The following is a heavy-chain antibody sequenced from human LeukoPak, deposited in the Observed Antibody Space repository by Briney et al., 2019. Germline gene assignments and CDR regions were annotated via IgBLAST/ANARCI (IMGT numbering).Heavy chain of an antibody. V-gene: IGHV3-13*01. Sequence: GGSLRLSWAASGFTFSRDDMHWVRQATGKGLEWGSGMGTAGDTYDRGSVKRRFTISRENAKNSLYLQMNSLRAGDTAVYYCARGVPRYCSSTSCHNPFDYWGQGTLVTVSS. J-gene: IGHJ4*02. CDR2: MGTAGDT. D-gene: IGHD2-2*02. CDR1: GFTFSRDD. CDR3: ARGVPRYCSSTSCHNPFDY.